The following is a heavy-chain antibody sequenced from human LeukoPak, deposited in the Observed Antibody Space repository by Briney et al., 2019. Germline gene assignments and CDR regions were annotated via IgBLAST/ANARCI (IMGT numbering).Heavy chain of an antibody. CDR1: GYTFTSYG. V-gene: IGHV1-3*01. Sequence: ASVKVSCKASGYTFTSYGISWVRQAPGQRLEWMGWINAGNGNTKYSQKFQGRVTITRDTSASTAYMELSSLRSEDTAVYYCARTLRTSQLGYDYWGQGTLVTVSS. D-gene: IGHD2-2*01. J-gene: IGHJ4*02. CDR2: INAGNGNT. CDR3: ARTLRTSQLGYDY.